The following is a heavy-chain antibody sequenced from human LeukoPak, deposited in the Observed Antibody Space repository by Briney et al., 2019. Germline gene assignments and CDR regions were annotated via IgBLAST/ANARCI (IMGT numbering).Heavy chain of an antibody. Sequence: GGSLRLSCVTSGFTFDDYAMHWVRQAPGKGLEWVCLTNWDGTNTLCAGSVKGRFTISRDNNKSSLFLQMNSLKPEDTALYYCAKGDSGHDSIFHPPGAFDSWGQGTLVTVSS. V-gene: IGHV3-43D*03. J-gene: IGHJ4*02. CDR3: AKGDSGHDSIFHPPGAFDS. CDR1: GFTFDDYA. CDR2: TNWDGTNT. D-gene: IGHD3-22*01.